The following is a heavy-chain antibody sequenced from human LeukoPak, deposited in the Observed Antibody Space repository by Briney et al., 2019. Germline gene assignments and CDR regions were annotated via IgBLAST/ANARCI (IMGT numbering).Heavy chain of an antibody. CDR2: ISGSGDST. Sequence: SGGSLRLSCAASGFTLSSSAMSWVRQAPGKGLEWVSAISGSGDSTYAVSVKGRFTISRDYSKNTLYLQMNSLRAEDTAIYYCAKSGSSRFDPWGQGTLVTVSS. CDR3: AKSGSSRFDP. J-gene: IGHJ5*02. CDR1: GFTLSSSA. D-gene: IGHD6-6*01. V-gene: IGHV3-23*01.